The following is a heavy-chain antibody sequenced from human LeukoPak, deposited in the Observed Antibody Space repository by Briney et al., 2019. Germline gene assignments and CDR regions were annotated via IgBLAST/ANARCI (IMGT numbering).Heavy chain of an antibody. J-gene: IGHJ4*02. CDR2: IYPGSSET. CDR3: ARRVVRGPYGRDYFDY. D-gene: IGHD3-10*01. CDR1: GYIFITHW. Sequence: HGESLKISCKGSGYIFITHWIGWVRQMPGKGLEWMGIIYPGSSETTYSPSFQGQVTISADKSISTAYLQWSSLKASDSAMYYCARRVVRGPYGRDYFDYWGQGTLVTVSS. V-gene: IGHV5-51*01.